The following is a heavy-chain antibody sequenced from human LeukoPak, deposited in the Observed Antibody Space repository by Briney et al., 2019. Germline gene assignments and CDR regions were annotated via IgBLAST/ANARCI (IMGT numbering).Heavy chain of an antibody. J-gene: IGHJ6*02. D-gene: IGHD6-6*01. CDR1: GYTFTSYY. Sequence: GASVKVSCKASGYTFTSYYMHWVRQAPGQGLEWMGIINPSGGSTSYAQKFQGRVTMTRDTSTSTVYMELSSLRSEDTAVYYCAKTGVAASPRRNSYYYGMDVWGQGTTVTVSS. V-gene: IGHV1-46*01. CDR2: INPSGGST. CDR3: AKTGVAASPRRNSYYYGMDV.